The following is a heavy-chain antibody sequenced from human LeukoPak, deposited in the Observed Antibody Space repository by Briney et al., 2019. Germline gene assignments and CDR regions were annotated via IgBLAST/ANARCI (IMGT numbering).Heavy chain of an antibody. CDR3: ARGDGAFDI. Sequence: PGGSLRLSCTASGFTFGDYAMSWFRQAPGKGLEWVSYISSSSNIIYYADSVKGRFTISRDNAKNSLYLQMNSLRAEDTAVYYCARGDGAFDIWGQGTMVTVSS. CDR1: GFTFGDYA. D-gene: IGHD5-24*01. J-gene: IGHJ3*02. V-gene: IGHV3-48*01. CDR2: ISSSSNII.